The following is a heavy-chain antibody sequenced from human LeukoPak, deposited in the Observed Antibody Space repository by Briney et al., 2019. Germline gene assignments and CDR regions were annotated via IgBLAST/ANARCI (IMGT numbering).Heavy chain of an antibody. D-gene: IGHD4-17*01. V-gene: IGHV4-31*03. CDR1: GGSISSGGYY. Sequence: PSETLSLTCTVSGGSISSGGYYWSWIRQHPGKGLEWIGYIYYSGSTYYNPSLKSRVTISVDTSKNQFSLKLSSVTAADTAVYYCARGGTTEYYFDYWGQGTLVTVSS. CDR3: ARGGTTEYYFDY. J-gene: IGHJ4*02. CDR2: IYYSGST.